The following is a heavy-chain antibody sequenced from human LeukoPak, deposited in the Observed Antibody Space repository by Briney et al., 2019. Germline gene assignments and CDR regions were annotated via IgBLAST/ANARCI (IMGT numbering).Heavy chain of an antibody. CDR3: ARVVAGYYYYYYGMDV. CDR2: FNPNSGGT. J-gene: IGHJ6*02. CDR1: GYTFTGYY. D-gene: IGHD2-2*01. Sequence: GASVKVSCKASGYTFTGYYMHWVRQAPGQGLEWLGGFNPNSGGTNYAQKFQGRVTMTRDTSISTAYMELRSLRSGDTAVYYCARVVAGYYYYYYGMDVWGQGTTVTVSS. V-gene: IGHV1-2*02.